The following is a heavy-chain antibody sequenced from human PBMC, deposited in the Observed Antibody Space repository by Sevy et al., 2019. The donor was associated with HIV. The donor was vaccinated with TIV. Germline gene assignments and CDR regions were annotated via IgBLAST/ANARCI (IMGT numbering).Heavy chain of an antibody. V-gene: IGHV3-30-3*02. J-gene: IGHJ4*02. CDR2: RSYDDSEE. Sequence: GGSLRLSCAASGFIFSTSPMHWVRQAPGKGLECVAIRSYDDSEENYADSVKGRFTISRENSMNTLYLQMNSRGTEDTAVYYCAKDDLGSIDYWGQGTLVTVSS. CDR3: AKDDLGSIDY. CDR1: GFIFSTSP. D-gene: IGHD3-10*01.